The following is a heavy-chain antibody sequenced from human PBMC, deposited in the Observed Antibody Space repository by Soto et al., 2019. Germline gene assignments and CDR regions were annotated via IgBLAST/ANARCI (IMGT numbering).Heavy chain of an antibody. CDR2: IYYSGST. D-gene: IGHD5-12*01. CDR3: ARAIVVTIGGMDV. V-gene: IGHV4-30-4*01. CDR1: GGSISSADYY. J-gene: IGHJ6*02. Sequence: LSLTCTVSGGSISSADYYWSWVRQPPGKGLEWIGYIYYSGSTFFNPSLKSRVTISKDTSRNQFSLRLNSVTAADTAVYYCARAIVVTIGGMDVWGQGTTVTVSS.